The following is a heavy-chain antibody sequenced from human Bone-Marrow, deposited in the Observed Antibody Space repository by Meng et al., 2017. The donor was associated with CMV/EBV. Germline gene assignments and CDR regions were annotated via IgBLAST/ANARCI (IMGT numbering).Heavy chain of an antibody. CDR2: INPSGGST. J-gene: IGHJ6*02. V-gene: IGHV1-46*01. CDR3: ARETCSSTSCYTDYYYGMDV. Sequence: ASVKVSCKTSGYTFISYYMHWVRQAPGQGLEWMGIINPSGGSTSYAQKFQGRVTMTRDTSTSTVYMELSSLRSEDTAVYYLARETCSSTSCYTDYYYGMDVWGQGTTVTVSS. CDR1: GYTFISYY. D-gene: IGHD2-2*02.